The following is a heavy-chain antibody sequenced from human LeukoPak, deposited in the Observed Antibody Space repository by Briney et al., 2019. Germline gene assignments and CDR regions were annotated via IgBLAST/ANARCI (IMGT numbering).Heavy chain of an antibody. Sequence: GGSLRLSCAASGFAFSVYWMSWVRQAPGKGLEWVTNIKQDGSEKYYVDSVKGRFTISRDNARNSLYLQMNSLRAEDTAVYYCASLYDYGGNSDFDYWGQGTLVAVSS. CDR1: GFAFSVYW. CDR2: IKQDGSEK. CDR3: ASLYDYGGNSDFDY. J-gene: IGHJ4*02. V-gene: IGHV3-7*01. D-gene: IGHD4-23*01.